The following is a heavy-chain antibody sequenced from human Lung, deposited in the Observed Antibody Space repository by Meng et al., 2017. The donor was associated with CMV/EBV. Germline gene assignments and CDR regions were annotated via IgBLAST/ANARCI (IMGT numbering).Heavy chain of an antibody. J-gene: IGHJ4*02. V-gene: IGHV4-39*07. Sequence: LAAQEAGPGQGQPSEPLSLPFIVLGGSISSSSYYWGWIRQSPGKGLEWIGSIYFSGNTYYNPSLKSRVTMSVGTAQNKFSLTLRSVTAADTAVYYCVTETGYNYDNWGQGALVTVSS. D-gene: IGHD5-24*01. CDR3: VTETGYNYDN. CDR1: GGSISSSSYY. CDR2: IYFSGNT.